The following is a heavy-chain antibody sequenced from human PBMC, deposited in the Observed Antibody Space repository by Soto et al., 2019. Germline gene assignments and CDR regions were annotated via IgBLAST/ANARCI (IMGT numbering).Heavy chain of an antibody. CDR2: ISGSGGST. V-gene: IGHV3-23*01. Sequence: GGSLRLSCAASGFTFSSYAMSWVRQAPGKGLEWVSAISGSGGSTYYADSVKGRSTISRDNSKNTLYPQMNSLRAEDTAVYYCAKYRGKAVAVHDYWGQRTLVTVSS. D-gene: IGHD6-19*01. CDR1: GFTFSSYA. J-gene: IGHJ4*02. CDR3: AKYRGKAVAVHDY.